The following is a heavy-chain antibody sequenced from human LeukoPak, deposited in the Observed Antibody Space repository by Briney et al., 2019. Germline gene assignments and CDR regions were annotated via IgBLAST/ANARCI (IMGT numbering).Heavy chain of an antibody. Sequence: GGSLRLSCAASGFTFSSYAMSWVRQAPGKGLEWVSAISGSGGSTYYADSVKGRFTISRDNSKNTLYLQMNSLRAEDTAVYYCAKEEAWGYCSGVRCYLDYWGQGTLVTVSS. CDR3: AKEEAWGYCSGVRCYLDY. D-gene: IGHD2-15*01. V-gene: IGHV3-23*01. J-gene: IGHJ4*02. CDR2: ISGSGGST. CDR1: GFTFSSYA.